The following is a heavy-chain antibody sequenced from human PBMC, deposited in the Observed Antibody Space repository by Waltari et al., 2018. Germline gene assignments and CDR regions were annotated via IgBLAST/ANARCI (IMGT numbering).Heavy chain of an antibody. CDR1: GYTFTDYG. V-gene: IGHV1-18*01. D-gene: IGHD2-15*01. CDR3: ARDFEIAATSYYYGMDV. Sequence: QVQLVQSGTEVKKPGASVKVTCKASGYTFTDYGISWVRQAPGQGLEWMGWIRPHNGNTTSLKRYQGMVTMTRDTSISTAYMERSRLRSDDTAVQYCARDFEIAATSYYYGMDVWGQGTTVTVAS. CDR2: IRPHNGNT. J-gene: IGHJ6*02.